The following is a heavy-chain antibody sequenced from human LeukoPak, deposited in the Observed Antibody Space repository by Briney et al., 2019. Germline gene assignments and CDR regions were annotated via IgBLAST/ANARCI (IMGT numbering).Heavy chain of an antibody. D-gene: IGHD2-15*01. J-gene: IGHJ6*03. CDR3: ARQAAPDYYYMDV. CDR2: IIPIFGTA. V-gene: IGHV1-69*05. Sequence: ASVKASCKASGGTFSSYAISWVRQAPGQGLEWMGGIIPIFGTANYAQKFQGRVTITTDESTSTAYMELSSLRSEDTAVYYCARQAAPDYYYMDVWGKGTTVTVSS. CDR1: GGTFSSYA.